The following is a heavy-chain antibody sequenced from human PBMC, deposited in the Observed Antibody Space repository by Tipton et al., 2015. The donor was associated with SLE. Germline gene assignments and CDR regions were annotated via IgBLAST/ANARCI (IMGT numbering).Heavy chain of an antibody. CDR3: AEVIAAALTGYFDC. CDR1: GGSISSYY. V-gene: IGHV4-59*08. D-gene: IGHD6-13*01. CDR2: MYYSGSI. Sequence: TLSLTCTVSGGSISSYYWSWIRQPPGKGLEWIGYMYYSGSISYNPSLKSRVTISVDMSKNQFSLKLSSVTAADTAVYYCAEVIAAALTGYFDCWGQGTLVTVSS. J-gene: IGHJ4*02.